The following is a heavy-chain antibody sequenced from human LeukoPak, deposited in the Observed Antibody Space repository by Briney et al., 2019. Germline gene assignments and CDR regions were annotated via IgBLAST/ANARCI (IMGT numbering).Heavy chain of an antibody. CDR3: ARGKEVVTMVRGVISFRRVNWFDP. Sequence: SETLSLTCNVSGGSISSSSYYWGWIRQPPGKGLEWIGSIYYSGSTYYNPSLKSRVTISVDTSKNQFSLKLSSVTAADTAVYYCARGKEVVTMVRGVISFRRVNWFDPWGQGTLVTVSS. D-gene: IGHD3-10*01. J-gene: IGHJ5*02. CDR2: IYYSGST. V-gene: IGHV4-39*07. CDR1: GGSISSSSYY.